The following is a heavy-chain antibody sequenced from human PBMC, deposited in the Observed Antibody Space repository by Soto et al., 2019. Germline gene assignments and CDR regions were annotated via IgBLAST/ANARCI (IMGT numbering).Heavy chain of an antibody. CDR3: ARYYYDSSGYFYY. Sequence: RGESLKISCKGSGYSFTSYWITWVRQMPGKGLEWMGRIDPSDSYTNYSPSFQGHVTISADKSISTAYLQWSSLKASDTAMYYCARYYYDSSGYFYYWGQGTLVTVSS. V-gene: IGHV5-10-1*01. CDR1: GYSFTSYW. J-gene: IGHJ4*02. CDR2: IDPSDSYT. D-gene: IGHD3-22*01.